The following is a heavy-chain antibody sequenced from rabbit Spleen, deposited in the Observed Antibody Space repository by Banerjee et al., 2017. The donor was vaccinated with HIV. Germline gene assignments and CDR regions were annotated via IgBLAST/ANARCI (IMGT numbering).Heavy chain of an antibody. J-gene: IGHJ4*01. CDR3: ARDGAGGSYFAL. D-gene: IGHD8-1*01. Sequence: QLKETRGGLVQPGGSLTLSCKASGFDFSGDYMSWVRQAPGKGLEWIGTIYTGDGRTHYASWVNGRFSISRENAQNTVFLQMTSLTAADTATYFCARDGAGGSYFALWGPGTLVTVS. CDR2: IYTGDGRT. CDR1: GFDFSGDY. V-gene: IGHV1S7*01.